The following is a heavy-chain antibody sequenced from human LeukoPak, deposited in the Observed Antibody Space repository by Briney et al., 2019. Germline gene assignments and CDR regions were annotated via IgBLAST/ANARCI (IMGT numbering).Heavy chain of an antibody. J-gene: IGHJ3*02. D-gene: IGHD6-19*01. V-gene: IGHV3-30*03. CDR3: ARVHHSSGWRPAGAFDI. CDR2: ISYDGSNK. Sequence: GGSLRLSCAASGFTFSSYGMHWVRQAPGKGLEWVAVISYDGSNKYYADSVKGRFTISRDNAKNSLYLQMNSLRAEDTALYHCARVHHSSGWRPAGAFDIWGQGTMVTVSS. CDR1: GFTFSSYG.